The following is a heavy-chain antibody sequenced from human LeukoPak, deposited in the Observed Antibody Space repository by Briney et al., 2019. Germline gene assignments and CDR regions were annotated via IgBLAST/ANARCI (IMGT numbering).Heavy chain of an antibody. V-gene: IGHV3-74*01. CDR2: IDSDGKST. J-gene: IGHJ4*02. Sequence: PGGSLRLSCAASGFTFSNYWMHWVRQAPGKGLVWVSRIDSDGKSTNYADSVKGRFTISRDNAKNTLYLQMNSLTVDDAALYYCARGGVYIGSFFDYWGQGTLVTVSS. CDR1: GFTFSNYW. D-gene: IGHD1-26*01. CDR3: ARGGVYIGSFFDY.